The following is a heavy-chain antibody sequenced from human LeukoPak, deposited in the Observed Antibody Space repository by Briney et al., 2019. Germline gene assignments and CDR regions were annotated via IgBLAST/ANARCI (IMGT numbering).Heavy chain of an antibody. CDR2: IHYSGSP. CDR3: ARHQPSSSSIDY. D-gene: IGHD6-6*01. J-gene: IGHJ4*02. CDR1: GGSISSYY. V-gene: IGHV4-59*08. Sequence: SETLSLTCTVSGGSISSYYWSWIRQPPGKGLEWIGYIHYSGSPNYNPSLKSRAIISVDTSKNQFPLKVTSVTAADTAVYYCARHQPSSSSIDYWGQGTLVTVSS.